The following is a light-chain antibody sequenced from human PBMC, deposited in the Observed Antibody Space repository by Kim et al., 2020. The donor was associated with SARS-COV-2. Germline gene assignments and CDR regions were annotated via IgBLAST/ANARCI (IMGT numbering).Light chain of an antibody. J-gene: IGKJ2*03. V-gene: IGKV4-1*01. CDR1: QTVLDNSNSKTS. Sequence: RATLNCKSSQTVLDNSNSKTSLAWYQQKPGQAPKLLIYWASIRESGVSDRFSGSGSETDFTLTISSLQAEDVAVYYCQQYYSTPPSFGQGTKLEI. CDR3: QQYYSTPPS. CDR2: WAS.